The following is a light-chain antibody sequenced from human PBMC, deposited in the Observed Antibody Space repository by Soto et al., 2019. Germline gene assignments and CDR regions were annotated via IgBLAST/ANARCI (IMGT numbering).Light chain of an antibody. CDR2: EVS. CDR3: SSYISRSTPNYI. J-gene: IGLJ1*01. V-gene: IGLV2-14*01. Sequence: QSALTQPASVSGSPGQSITISCTGTSSDVGGYNYVSWYQQHPGKAPKLMIYEVSNRPSGVSNRFSGSKSGNTASLTISGLQAEDEADYYCSSYISRSTPNYIFGTGTKLTVL. CDR1: SSDVGGYNY.